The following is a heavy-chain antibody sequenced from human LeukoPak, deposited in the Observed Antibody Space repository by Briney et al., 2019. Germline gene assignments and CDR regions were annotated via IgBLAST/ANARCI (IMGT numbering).Heavy chain of an antibody. CDR3: ARELSDSFIAAAASVWFDP. V-gene: IGHV1-18*04. CDR2: ISAYNGNT. Sequence: ASVKVSCKASGYTFTSYGISWVRQAPGQGLEWMGWISAYNGNTNYAQKLQGRVTMTTDTSTSTAYMELRSLRSDDTAVYYCARELSDSFIAAAASVWFDPWGQGTLVTVSS. D-gene: IGHD6-13*01. J-gene: IGHJ5*02. CDR1: GYTFTSYG.